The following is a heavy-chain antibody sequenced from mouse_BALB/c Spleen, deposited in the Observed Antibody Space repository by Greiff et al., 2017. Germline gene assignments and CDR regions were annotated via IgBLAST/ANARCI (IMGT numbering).Heavy chain of an antibody. CDR1: GFTFTDYY. J-gene: IGHJ3*01. D-gene: IGHD4-1*01. CDR3: ARDRQELGQFAY. CDR2: IRNKANGYTT. Sequence: EVQVVESGGGLVQPGGSLRLSCATSGFTFTDYYMSWVRQPPGKALEWLGFIRNKANGYTTEYSASVKGRFTISRDNSQSILYLQMNTLRAEDSATYYCARDRQELGQFAYWGQGTLVTVSA. V-gene: IGHV7-3*02.